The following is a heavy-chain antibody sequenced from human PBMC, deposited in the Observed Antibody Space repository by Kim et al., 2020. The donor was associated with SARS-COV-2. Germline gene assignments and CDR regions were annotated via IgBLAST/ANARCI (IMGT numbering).Heavy chain of an antibody. Sequence: SVKGRFTISRDNSKNTLYLQMNSLRAEDTAVYYCAKDSIPEDYYYYGMDVWGQGTTVTVSS. CDR3: AKDSIPEDYYYYGMDV. D-gene: IGHD2-21*01. J-gene: IGHJ6*02. V-gene: IGHV3-30*02.